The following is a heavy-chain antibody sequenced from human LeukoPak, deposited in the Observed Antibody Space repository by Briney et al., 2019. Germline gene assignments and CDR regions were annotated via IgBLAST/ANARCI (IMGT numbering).Heavy chain of an antibody. Sequence: SETLSLTCAVYGGSFSGYYWSWIRQPAEKGLEWIGRIYTSGSTNYNPSLKSRVTMSVDTSKNQFSLKLSSVTAADTAVYYCARVAGDYYYYYMDVWGKGTTVTISS. V-gene: IGHV4-59*10. CDR2: IYTSGST. CDR3: ARVAGDYYYYYMDV. D-gene: IGHD6-19*01. J-gene: IGHJ6*03. CDR1: GGSFSGYY.